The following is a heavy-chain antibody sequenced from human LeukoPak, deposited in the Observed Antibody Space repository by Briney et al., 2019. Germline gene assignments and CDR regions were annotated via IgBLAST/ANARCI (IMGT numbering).Heavy chain of an antibody. CDR2: INPNFDIA. J-gene: IGHJ4*02. D-gene: IGHD3-3*01. CDR1: GGTFSSYT. CDR3: ARDGRLEAAREY. V-gene: IGHV1-69*04. Sequence: ASVKVSCKASGGTFSSYTFTWVRQAPGQGLEWMGRINPNFDIANYAQTSQGRVTITADKSTSTVYMELSSLTSEDTAVYYCARDGRLEAAREYWGQGTLVTVSS.